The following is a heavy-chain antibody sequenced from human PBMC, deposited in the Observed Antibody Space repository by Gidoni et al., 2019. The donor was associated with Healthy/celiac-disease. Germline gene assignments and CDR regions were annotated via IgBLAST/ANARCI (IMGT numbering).Heavy chain of an antibody. V-gene: IGHV3-30*01. D-gene: IGHD5-12*01. J-gene: IGHJ4*02. CDR3: ARGVERATITGY. Sequence: QVQLVESGGGVVQPGRSLRLSCAASGFTFSSYAMHWVRQAPGKGLEWVSVISYDGSNKYYADSMKGRFTISRDNSKNTLYLQMNSLRAEDTAVYYCARGVERATITGYWGQGTLVTVSS. CDR2: ISYDGSNK. CDR1: GFTFSSYA.